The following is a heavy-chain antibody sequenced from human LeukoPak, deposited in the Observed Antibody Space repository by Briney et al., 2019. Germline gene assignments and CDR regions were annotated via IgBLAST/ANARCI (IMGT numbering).Heavy chain of an antibody. CDR1: GFTFSSYG. CDR2: ISYDGSDK. J-gene: IGHJ4*02. D-gene: IGHD1-26*01. CDR3: ARDLGGATVY. Sequence: GGSLRLSCAASGFTFSSYGMHWVRQAPGKGLEWVAVISYDGSDKYYADSVKGRFTISRDNSKNTLYLQMNSLRAEDTAVYYCARDLGGATVYWGQGTLVTVSS. V-gene: IGHV3-30-3*01.